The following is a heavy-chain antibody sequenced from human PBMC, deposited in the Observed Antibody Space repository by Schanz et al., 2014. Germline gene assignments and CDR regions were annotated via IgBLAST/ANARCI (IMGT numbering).Heavy chain of an antibody. J-gene: IGHJ6*02. CDR3: ARAKRFGDMDV. D-gene: IGHD3-10*01. CDR2: ISPYTGNT. CDR1: GYAFSDYG. Sequence: QVQLEQSGAEVKKPGASVKVSCKTSGYAFSDYGITWVRQAPGQGLQWMGWISPYTGNTNYAQTLQGRITLTTDTATSTAHMELRSLRSDDTAVYYCARAKRFGDMDVWGQGTTVTVSS. V-gene: IGHV1-18*01.